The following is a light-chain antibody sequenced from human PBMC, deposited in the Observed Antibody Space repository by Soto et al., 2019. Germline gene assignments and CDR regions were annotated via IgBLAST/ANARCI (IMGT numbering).Light chain of an antibody. CDR1: QSVSSN. CDR3: QQYNNWPRT. J-gene: IGKJ1*01. V-gene: IGKV3-15*01. Sequence: EIVMTQSPATLSVSPGASATLSCRASQSVSSNLAWYQQKPGQAPRLLIYGASTRATGIPARFSGSGSGTEFTLTISSLQSEDFAVYYCQQYNNWPRTFGQGTKV. CDR2: GAS.